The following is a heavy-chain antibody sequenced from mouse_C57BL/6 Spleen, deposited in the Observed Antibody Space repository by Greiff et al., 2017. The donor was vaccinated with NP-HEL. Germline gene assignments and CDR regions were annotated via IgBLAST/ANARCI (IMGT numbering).Heavy chain of an antibody. CDR3: AREARDSSGPFDY. V-gene: IGHV5-16*01. D-gene: IGHD3-2*02. J-gene: IGHJ2*01. Sequence: EVKVVESEGGLVQPGSSMKLSCTASGFTFSDYYMAWVRQVPEKGLEWVANINYDGSSTYYLDSLKSRFIISRDNAKNILYLQMSSLKSEDTATYYCAREARDSSGPFDYWGQGTTLTVSS. CDR1: GFTFSDYY. CDR2: INYDGSST.